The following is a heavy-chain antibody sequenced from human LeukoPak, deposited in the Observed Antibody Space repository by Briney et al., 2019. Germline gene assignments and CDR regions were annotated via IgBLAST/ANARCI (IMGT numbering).Heavy chain of an antibody. CDR2: IYPGDSDT. CDR3: ARRTTYYYDSSGYYYFDY. Sequence: GESLKISFKGSGYRFTSYWIGWVRQMPGKGLEWMGIIYPGDSDTRYSPSFQGQVTISADKSISTAYLQWSSLKASDTAMYYCARRTTYYYDSSGYYYFDYWGQGTLVTVSS. J-gene: IGHJ4*02. V-gene: IGHV5-51*01. CDR1: GYRFTSYW. D-gene: IGHD3-22*01.